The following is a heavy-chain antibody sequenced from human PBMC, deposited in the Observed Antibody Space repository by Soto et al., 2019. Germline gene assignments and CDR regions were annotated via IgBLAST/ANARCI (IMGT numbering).Heavy chain of an antibody. D-gene: IGHD6-19*01. CDR2: ASGSGGGP. CDR1: GFTLSDYA. CDR3: AKDGTIAVSGVSAFHI. J-gene: IGHJ3*02. V-gene: IGHV3-23*01. Sequence: GGSLRLSCGVSGFTLSDYAMSWVRQAPGKGLEWVSGASGSGGGPYYAASVKGRFTISRDNSKNMMYLQMNSLTAEDTAVYYCAKDGTIAVSGVSAFHIWGQGTMVTVSS.